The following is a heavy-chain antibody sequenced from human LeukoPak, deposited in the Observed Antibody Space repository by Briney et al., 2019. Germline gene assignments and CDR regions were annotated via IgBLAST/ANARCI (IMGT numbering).Heavy chain of an antibody. CDR1: GFTFSSYG. V-gene: IGHV3-30*18. J-gene: IGHJ1*01. D-gene: IGHD4-17*01. Sequence: PGGSLRLSCAASGFTFSSYGMHWVRQAPGKGLEWVAVISYDGSNKYYADSVKGRFTISRDNSKNTLYLQMNSLRAEDTAVYYCAKSGDAGAEYFQHRGQGTLVTVSS. CDR2: ISYDGSNK. CDR3: AKSGDAGAEYFQH.